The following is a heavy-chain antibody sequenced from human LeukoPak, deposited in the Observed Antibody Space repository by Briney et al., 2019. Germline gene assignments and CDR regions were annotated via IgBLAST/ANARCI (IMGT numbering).Heavy chain of an antibody. Sequence: SETLSLTCAVSGGSISSGGYYWSWIRQPPGKGLEWIGYIYYSGSTNYNPSLKSRVTISVDTSKNQFSLKLSSVTAADTAVYYCARDLNTGMDVWGRGTTVTVSS. D-gene: IGHD2/OR15-2a*01. CDR1: GGSISSGGYY. CDR2: IYYSGST. V-gene: IGHV4-61*08. J-gene: IGHJ6*02. CDR3: ARDLNTGMDV.